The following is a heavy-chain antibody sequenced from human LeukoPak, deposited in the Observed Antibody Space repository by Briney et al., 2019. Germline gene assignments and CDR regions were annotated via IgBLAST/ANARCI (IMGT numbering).Heavy chain of an antibody. CDR1: GYTFTSYG. Sequence: ASVKDSCKASGYTFTSYGISWVRQAPGQGLEWMGWISAYNGNTNYAQKLQGRVTMTTDTSTSTAYMELRSLRSDDTAVYYCAREAAAAGSRIFDYWGQGTLVTVSS. J-gene: IGHJ4*02. V-gene: IGHV1-18*01. CDR2: ISAYNGNT. D-gene: IGHD6-13*01. CDR3: AREAAAAGSRIFDY.